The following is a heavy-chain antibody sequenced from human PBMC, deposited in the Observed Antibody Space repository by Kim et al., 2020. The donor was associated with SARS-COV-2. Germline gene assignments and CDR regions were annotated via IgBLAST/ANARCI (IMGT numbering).Heavy chain of an antibody. J-gene: IGHJ4*02. Sequence: GGSLRLSCAASGFTFSSYSMNWVRQAPGKGLEWVSSISSSSSYIYYADSVKGRFTISRDNAKNSLYLQMNSLRAEDTAVYYCAVAALVGGSYWGQGTLVTVSS. V-gene: IGHV3-21*01. D-gene: IGHD6-6*01. CDR3: AVAALVGGSY. CDR1: GFTFSSYS. CDR2: ISSSSSYI.